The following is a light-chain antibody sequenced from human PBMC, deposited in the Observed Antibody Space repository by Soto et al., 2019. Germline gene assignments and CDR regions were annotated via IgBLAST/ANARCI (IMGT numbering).Light chain of an antibody. CDR2: GAS. CDR3: QQYNDWWT. CDR1: QSVRSN. V-gene: IGKV3-15*01. Sequence: EMVMTQSPATLSVSPGERATLSCRASQSVRSNLAWYQQKPGQAPRLLIYGASTRATGIPARFSGSGSGTEFTLTISSLQSEDFAVYYCQQYNDWWTFGQGTKVESK. J-gene: IGKJ1*01.